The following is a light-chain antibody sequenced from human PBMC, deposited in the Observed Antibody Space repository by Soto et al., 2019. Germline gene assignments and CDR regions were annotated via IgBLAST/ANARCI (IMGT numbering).Light chain of an antibody. CDR1: SSDVGSYNS. J-gene: IGLJ1*01. CDR2: EVN. Sequence: QSVLTQPPSASGSPGQSVTISCTGTSSDVGSYNSVSWYQHHPGKAPKAMIYEVNQRPSGVPDRFSGSKSGNTASLTVSRLQAEDEADYYCRSYAGSNNGYVFGTGTKVTVL. CDR3: RSYAGSNNGYV. V-gene: IGLV2-8*01.